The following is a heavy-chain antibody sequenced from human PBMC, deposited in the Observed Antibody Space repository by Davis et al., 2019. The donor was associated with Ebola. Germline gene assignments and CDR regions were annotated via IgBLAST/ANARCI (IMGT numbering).Heavy chain of an antibody. Sequence: PSETLSLTCTVSGGSISSAGYFWNWIRHHPGGGLEWIGYIHYRGNTYYNPSLQSRVTMSIDKSKRELSLKLTSVTVADTAVYYCARTSATTTTIPWGRNWFDPWGQGSLVTVSS. CDR3: ARTSATTTTIPWGRNWFDP. D-gene: IGHD5-24*01. V-gene: IGHV4-31*03. J-gene: IGHJ5*02. CDR2: IHYRGNT. CDR1: GGSISSAGYF.